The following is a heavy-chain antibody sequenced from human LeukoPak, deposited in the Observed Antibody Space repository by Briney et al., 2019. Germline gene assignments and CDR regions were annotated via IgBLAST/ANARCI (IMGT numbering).Heavy chain of an antibody. CDR2: ISAYNGNT. CDR1: GYTFTSYG. D-gene: IGHD2-2*01. CDR3: ARDKVVPAAILNWFDP. V-gene: IGHV1-18*01. J-gene: IGHJ5*02. Sequence: ASVKASCKASGYTFTSYGISWVRQAPGQGLEWMGWISAYNGNTSYAQKLQGRVTMTTDTSTSTAYMELRSLRSDDTAVYYCARDKVVPAAILNWFDPWGQGTLVTVSS.